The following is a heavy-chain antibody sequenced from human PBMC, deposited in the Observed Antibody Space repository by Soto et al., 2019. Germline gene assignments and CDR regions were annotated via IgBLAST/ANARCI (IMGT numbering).Heavy chain of an antibody. CDR2: ISSSSSYT. V-gene: IGHV3-11*06. D-gene: IGHD6-6*01. J-gene: IGHJ4*02. CDR3: ARVSSSDQFDY. CDR1: GFTFSDYY. Sequence: GGSLRLSCAASGFTFSDYYMRWIRQAPGKGLEWVSYISSSSSYTNYADSVKGRFTISRDNAKNSLYLQMNSLSAEDTAVYYCARVSSSDQFDYWGQGTLVTVSS.